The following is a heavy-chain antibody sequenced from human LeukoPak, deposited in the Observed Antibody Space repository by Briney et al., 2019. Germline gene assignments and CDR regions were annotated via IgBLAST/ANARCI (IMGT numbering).Heavy chain of an antibody. CDR3: ARDPQNHYSSGWYYYYYYYMDV. CDR2: INWNGGST. V-gene: IGHV3-20*04. J-gene: IGHJ6*03. Sequence: PGGSLRLSCAASGFTFDDYGMSWVRQAPGKGLEWVSGINWNGGSTGYADSVKGRFTISRDNAKNSLYLQVNSLRAEDTALYYCARDPQNHYSSGWYYYYYYYMDVWGKGTTVTVSS. D-gene: IGHD6-19*01. CDR1: GFTFDDYG.